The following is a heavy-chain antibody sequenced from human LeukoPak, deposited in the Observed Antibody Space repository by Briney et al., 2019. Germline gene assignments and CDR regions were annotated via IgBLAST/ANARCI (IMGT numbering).Heavy chain of an antibody. D-gene: IGHD6-6*01. CDR1: EFSFSSTGMC. Sequence: SGPALVKPTQTLTLTCTFSEFSFSSTGMCVSWIRQPPGKALEWLARIDWDDDIYYNTSLKTRPTISKDTSKNQVVLTMTNMDPVDTATYYCARTREYSSSQLGYYYYMDVWGKGTTVTVSS. J-gene: IGHJ6*03. CDR2: IDWDDDI. CDR3: ARTREYSSSQLGYYYYMDV. V-gene: IGHV2-70*11.